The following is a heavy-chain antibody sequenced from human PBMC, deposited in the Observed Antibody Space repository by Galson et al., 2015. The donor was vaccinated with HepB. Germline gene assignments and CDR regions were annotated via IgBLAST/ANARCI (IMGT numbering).Heavy chain of an antibody. CDR1: GGTFSSYA. CDR3: ARDGIDYYDSNGDAFDI. Sequence: SVKVSCKASGGTFSSYAISWVRQAPGQGLEWMGGIIPIFGTANYAQKFQGRVTITADESTSTAYMELSSLRSEDTAVYYCARDGIDYYDSNGDAFDIWGQGTMVTVSS. CDR2: IIPIFGTA. J-gene: IGHJ3*02. D-gene: IGHD3-22*01. V-gene: IGHV1-69*13.